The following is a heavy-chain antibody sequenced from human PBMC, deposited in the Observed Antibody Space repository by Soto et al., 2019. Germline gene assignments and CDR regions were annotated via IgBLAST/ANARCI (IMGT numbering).Heavy chain of an antibody. CDR1: GDSVSSNSAA. V-gene: IGHV6-1*01. Sequence: SQTLSLTCAISGDSVSSNSAAWNWIRQSPSRGLEWLGRTYYRSKWYNDYAVSVKSRITINPDTSKNQFSLQLNSATPEDTAVYFCARTLSSSAENWFDPWGQGTLVTVSS. CDR2: TYYRSKWYN. J-gene: IGHJ5*02. D-gene: IGHD6-6*01. CDR3: ARTLSSSAENWFDP.